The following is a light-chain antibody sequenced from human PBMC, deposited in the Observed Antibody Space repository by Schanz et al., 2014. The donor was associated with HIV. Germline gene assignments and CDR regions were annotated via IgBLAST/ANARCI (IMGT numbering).Light chain of an antibody. J-gene: IGLJ3*02. CDR2: DVS. CDR3: SSYTSSSTWV. Sequence: QSVLTQSASVSGSPGQSITISCTGTTSDVGVYNYVSWYQHHPGKVPKLMIFDVSNGPSGVPDRLSGSKSGNTASLTISGLQAEDEADYYCSSYTSSSTWVFGGGTKLTVL. CDR1: TSDVGVYNY. V-gene: IGLV2-14*03.